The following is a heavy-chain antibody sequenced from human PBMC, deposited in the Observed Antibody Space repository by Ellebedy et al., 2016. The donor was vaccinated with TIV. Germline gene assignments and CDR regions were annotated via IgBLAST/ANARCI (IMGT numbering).Heavy chain of an antibody. CDR2: IYPGDSDT. V-gene: IGHV5-51*01. D-gene: IGHD4-17*01. CDR3: ARGGYGDYAHYYYYGMDV. J-gene: IGHJ6*02. CDR1: GYSFTSYW. Sequence: GESLKISCKGSGYSFTSYWIGWVRQMPGKGLEWMGIIYPGDSDTRYSPSFQGQVTISADKSISTAYLQWSSLKASDTAMYYCARGGYGDYAHYYYYGMDVWGQGTTVTVSS.